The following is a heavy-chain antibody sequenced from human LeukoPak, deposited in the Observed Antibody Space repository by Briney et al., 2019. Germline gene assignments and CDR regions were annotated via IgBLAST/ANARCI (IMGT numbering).Heavy chain of an antibody. CDR2: INTSGHT. V-gene: IGHV4-4*07. CDR1: GGSINGYF. D-gene: IGHD3-10*01. J-gene: IGHJ4*02. CDR3: ARSARVEPGSGYYFDS. Sequence: SATLSLTCTVSGGSINGYFWSWIRQSAGKGLEWIGRINTSGHTDYNPSLNSRITMSVDTSRNQFSLRLNSLGAADTALYYCARSARVEPGSGYYFDSWGRGILVTVSS.